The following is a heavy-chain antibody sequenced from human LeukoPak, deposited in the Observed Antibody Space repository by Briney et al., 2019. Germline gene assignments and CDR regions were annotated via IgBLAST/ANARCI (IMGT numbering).Heavy chain of an antibody. D-gene: IGHD3-22*01. Sequence: PSETLSLTCAVYGGSFSGYYWSWIRQPPRKGLEWSGEINHSGSTNYNPSLKSRVTISVDTSKNQLSLKLSSVTAADTAMYYCARDKGEYYDSSGYLDYWGQGTLVTVS. V-gene: IGHV4-34*01. J-gene: IGHJ4*02. CDR2: INHSGST. CDR3: ARDKGEYYDSSGYLDY. CDR1: GGSFSGYY.